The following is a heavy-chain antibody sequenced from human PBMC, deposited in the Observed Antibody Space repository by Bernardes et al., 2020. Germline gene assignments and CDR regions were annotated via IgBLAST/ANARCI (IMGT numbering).Heavy chain of an antibody. J-gene: IGHJ4*02. V-gene: IGHV4-4*02. CDR2: IYHTGST. Sequence: LSLTCAVSGGSIYINNWWSWVRQPPGKGLEWIGEIYHTGSTNYNPSLKSRVTMSADTSKNQFSLNMTSVTAADTAVYYCARVGHCSSTRCPDYWGQGTLVTVSS. CDR1: GGSIYINNW. CDR3: ARVGHCSSTRCPDY. D-gene: IGHD2-2*01.